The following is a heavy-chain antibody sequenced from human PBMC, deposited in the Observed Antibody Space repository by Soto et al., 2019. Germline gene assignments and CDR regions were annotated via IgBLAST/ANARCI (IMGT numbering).Heavy chain of an antibody. CDR3: ARGRGPDYYDSSGYYGYFDY. CDR2: INHSGST. Sequence: SETLSLTCAVYGGSFSGYYWSWIRQPPGKGLEWIGEINHSGSTNYNPSLKSRVTISVDTTKNQFSLKLSSVTAADTAVYYCARGRGPDYYDSSGYYGYFDYWGQGTLVTVSS. D-gene: IGHD3-22*01. J-gene: IGHJ4*02. CDR1: GGSFSGYY. V-gene: IGHV4-34*01.